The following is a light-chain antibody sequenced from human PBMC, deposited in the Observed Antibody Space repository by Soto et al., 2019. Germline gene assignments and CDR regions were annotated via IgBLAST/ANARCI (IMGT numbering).Light chain of an antibody. V-gene: IGLV2-14*01. CDR1: ISDVGTYDY. Sequence: QSALTQPASVSGSPGQSITISCTGTISDVGTYDYVSWYQQHPGRAPKLLVYEVRNRPSGVSFRFSGSKSGNTASLTISGLQAEDEADYYCSSYTSSGTLLFGGGTKLTVL. CDR2: EVR. J-gene: IGLJ2*01. CDR3: SSYTSSGTLL.